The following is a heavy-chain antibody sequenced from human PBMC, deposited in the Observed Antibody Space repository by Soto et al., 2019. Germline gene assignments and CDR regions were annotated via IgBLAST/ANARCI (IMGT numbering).Heavy chain of an antibody. CDR1: GYSFTSLD. CDR3: ARGVSAGVDY. CDR2: MEPSTGRT. D-gene: IGHD1-26*01. V-gene: IGHV1-8*01. Sequence: ASVKVSCKASGYSFTSLDINWVRQTAGQGLEWMGWMEPSTGRTGYAQKFQGRVTMTRDTSINTAYMELTTLTSDDTAFYYCARGVSAGVDYWGQGTLVTAPQ. J-gene: IGHJ4*02.